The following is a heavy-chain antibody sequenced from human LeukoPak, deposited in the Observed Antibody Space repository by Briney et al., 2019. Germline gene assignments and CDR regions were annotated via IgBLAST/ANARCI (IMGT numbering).Heavy chain of an antibody. CDR1: GYTFTSYA. Sequence: ASVKVSCKASGYTFTSYAMHWVRQAPGQRLEWMGWINAGNGNTKYSQKLQGRVTMTTDTSTSTAYMELRSLRSDDTAVYYCARRVGATRIDYWGQGTLVTVSS. V-gene: IGHV1-3*01. CDR2: INAGNGNT. D-gene: IGHD1-26*01. J-gene: IGHJ4*02. CDR3: ARRVGATRIDY.